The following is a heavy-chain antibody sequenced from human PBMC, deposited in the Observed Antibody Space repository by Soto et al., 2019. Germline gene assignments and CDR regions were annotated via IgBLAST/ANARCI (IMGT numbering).Heavy chain of an antibody. D-gene: IGHD2-2*01. V-gene: IGHV3-74*01. CDR2: ISSDGTST. Sequence: GGSLRLSCAASGFTFSNYWMHWVRQAPRKGLVWVSRISSDGTSTSYADSVKGRFTISRDNAKNTLYLQVNSLRAEDTAVYYCARVPYCDSTSCYSYFDFWGQGALVTVSS. J-gene: IGHJ4*02. CDR1: GFTFSNYW. CDR3: ARVPYCDSTSCYSYFDF.